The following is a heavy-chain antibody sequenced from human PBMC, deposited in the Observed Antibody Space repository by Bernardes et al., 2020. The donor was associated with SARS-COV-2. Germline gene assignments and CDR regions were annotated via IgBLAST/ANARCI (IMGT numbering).Heavy chain of an antibody. D-gene: IGHD3-10*01. Sequence: ASVKVSCKTSGYTFTNYGITWVRQAPGQGLEWMGWITTYNDNTKYAQRFQGRVTMTTDTSTNTAYMELRSLTSDDTAVYYCARDYGRGSGTLGRGTSRLDPWGQGTLVTVSS. CDR2: ITTYNDNT. CDR1: GYTFTNYG. J-gene: IGHJ5*02. CDR3: ARDYGRGSGTLGRGTSRLDP. V-gene: IGHV1-18*01.